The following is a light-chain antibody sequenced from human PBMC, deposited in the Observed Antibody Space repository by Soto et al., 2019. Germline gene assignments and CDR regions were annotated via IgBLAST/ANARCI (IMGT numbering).Light chain of an antibody. V-gene: IGLV2-14*01. CDR2: DVS. Sequence: QSALTQPASVSGSAGESITISCTGTSSDVGGYNYVSWYQQHPGKAPKLMIYDVSNRPSGVSNRFSGSKSGNTASLTISGLQAEDEADYYCSSYTSSSTLVVFRGGTKLTVL. CDR1: SSDVGGYNY. CDR3: SSYTSSSTLVV. J-gene: IGLJ2*01.